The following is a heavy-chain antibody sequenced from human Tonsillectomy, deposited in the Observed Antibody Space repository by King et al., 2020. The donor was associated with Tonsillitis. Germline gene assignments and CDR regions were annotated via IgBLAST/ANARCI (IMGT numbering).Heavy chain of an antibody. Sequence: VQLVESGAEVKKPGASVKVSCKASGYIFTSSDISWVRQAPGQGLEGMGWISAYNGHINYAQKLQGRVTMTTDTSTSTAYMELRSLRSDDTAVYYCAGGLVRGVILDYFDYWGQGTLVTVSS. CDR1: GYIFTSSD. V-gene: IGHV1-18*01. CDR2: ISAYNGHI. D-gene: IGHD3-10*01. J-gene: IGHJ4*02. CDR3: AGGLVRGVILDYFDY.